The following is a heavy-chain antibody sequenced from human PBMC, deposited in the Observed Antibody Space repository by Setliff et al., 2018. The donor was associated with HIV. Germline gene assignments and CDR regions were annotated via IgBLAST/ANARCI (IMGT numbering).Heavy chain of an antibody. CDR3: ASFFVTTVTNQDY. CDR1: GGSFSNYY. Sequence: PSETLSLTCTVYGGSFSNYYTNWIRQPPGKGLEWIGELSPSGTTRSNPSLQSRFTISLDTSNNQFSLKLTSVTAADTAMYYCASFFVTTVTNQDYWGQGTPVTVSS. D-gene: IGHD4-17*01. J-gene: IGHJ4*02. V-gene: IGHV4-34*01. CDR2: LSPSGTT.